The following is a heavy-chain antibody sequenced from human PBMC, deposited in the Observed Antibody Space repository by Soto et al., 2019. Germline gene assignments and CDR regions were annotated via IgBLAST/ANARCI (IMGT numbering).Heavy chain of an antibody. J-gene: IGHJ6*02. CDR2: IWYDGSNK. D-gene: IGHD6-13*01. V-gene: IGHV3-33*01. Sequence: PGGSLRLSCAASGFTFSSYGMHWVRQAPGKGLEWVAVIWYDGSNKYYADSVKGRFTISRDNSKNTLYLQMNSLRAEDTAVYYCARDSRQQLVADYYYGMVVWGQGTTVTVSS. CDR3: ARDSRQQLVADYYYGMVV. CDR1: GFTFSSYG.